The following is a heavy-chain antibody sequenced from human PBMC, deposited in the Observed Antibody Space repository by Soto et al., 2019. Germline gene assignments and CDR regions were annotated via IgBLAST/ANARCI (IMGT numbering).Heavy chain of an antibody. D-gene: IGHD6-13*01. J-gene: IGHJ4*02. Sequence: EVQLVESGGGLVQPGGSLRLSCAASGFTFSSYWMSWVRQAPGKGLEWVANIKQDGSEKYYVDSVKGRFTISRDNAKNSLYLQMNSLRAEDTAVYYCARESFEAAAVPWYFDYWGQETLVTVSS. CDR3: ARESFEAAAVPWYFDY. CDR2: IKQDGSEK. V-gene: IGHV3-7*01. CDR1: GFTFSSYW.